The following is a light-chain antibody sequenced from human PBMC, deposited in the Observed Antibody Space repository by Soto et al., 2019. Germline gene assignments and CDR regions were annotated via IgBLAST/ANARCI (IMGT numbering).Light chain of an antibody. J-gene: IGKJ1*01. CDR1: QTHIAY. V-gene: IGKV1-5*01. Sequence: DVHLTQSPSTFSASVGDRVTSTCRASQTHIAYLAWYQQKPGTAPKLLIYDTSSLETGVPSRFSGSRSATHFTLTISRLRPDDFATYYCQYYSDYSWTFGQGTKVDIK. CDR3: QYYSDYSWT. CDR2: DTS.